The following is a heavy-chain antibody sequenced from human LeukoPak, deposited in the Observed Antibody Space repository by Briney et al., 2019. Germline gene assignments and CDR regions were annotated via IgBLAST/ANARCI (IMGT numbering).Heavy chain of an antibody. Sequence: PGGSLRLSCAASGFTVSSNYMSWVRQAPGKGLEWVSVIYGGGSTYYADSVKGRFTISRDNSKNTLYLQMNSLRAEDTAVYYCARDSPHTVGGNSVPPYWGQGTLVTVSS. V-gene: IGHV3-53*01. J-gene: IGHJ4*02. D-gene: IGHD4-23*01. CDR3: ARDSPHTVGGNSVPPY. CDR2: IYGGGST. CDR1: GFTVSSNY.